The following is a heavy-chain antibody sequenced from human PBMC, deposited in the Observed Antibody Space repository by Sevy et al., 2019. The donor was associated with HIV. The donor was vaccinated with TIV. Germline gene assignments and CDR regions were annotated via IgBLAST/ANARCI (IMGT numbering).Heavy chain of an antibody. CDR2: IIPAGIT. D-gene: IGHD1-26*01. CDR1: GESFSGFY. J-gene: IGHJ4*02. CDR3: ARGQWEHPY. Sequence: SETLSLTCAVYGESFSGFYWSWIRQPPGKGLEWIGDIIPAGITNYNPSLKSRVTISIDTSKNQFSLKMNSATAADTAVYYCARGQWEHPYWGQGTQVTVSS. V-gene: IGHV4-34*01.